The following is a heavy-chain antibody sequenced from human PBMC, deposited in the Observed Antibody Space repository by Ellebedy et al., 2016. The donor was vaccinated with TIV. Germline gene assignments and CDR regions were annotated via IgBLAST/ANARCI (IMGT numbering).Heavy chain of an antibody. D-gene: IGHD3-22*01. CDR3: GREVAITRNFYGMDV. J-gene: IGHJ6*02. Sequence: GGSLRLSCAASGFTFSSNAMSWVRQAPGKGLEWVSGIYNGATHYADSVKGRFTISRNNSKNMLYLQMNSLRAEDTAVYYCGREVAITRNFYGMDVWGPGTTVTVSS. CDR2: IYNGAT. V-gene: IGHV3-53*01. CDR1: GFTFSSNA.